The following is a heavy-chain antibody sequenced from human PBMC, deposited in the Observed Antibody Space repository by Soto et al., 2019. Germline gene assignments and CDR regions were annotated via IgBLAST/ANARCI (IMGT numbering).Heavy chain of an antibody. Sequence: SETLSLTCAVSGGSISSSNWWSWVRQPPGKGLEWIGEIYHSGSTNYNPSLKSRVTISVDKSKNQFSLKLSSVTAADTAVYYCARGGVLRYFDWFDPWGQGTLVTVSS. CDR2: IYHSGST. CDR1: GGSISSSNW. D-gene: IGHD3-9*01. CDR3: ARGGVLRYFDWFDP. V-gene: IGHV4-4*02. J-gene: IGHJ5*02.